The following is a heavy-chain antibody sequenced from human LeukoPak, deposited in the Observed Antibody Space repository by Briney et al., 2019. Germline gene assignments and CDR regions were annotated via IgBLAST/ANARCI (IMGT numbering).Heavy chain of an antibody. J-gene: IGHJ4*02. Sequence: ASVKVSCKPSGYTFTGYYIHWVRQAPGQGLEWMGWINPISGGTNYAQKFQDRVTMTRATSISTAYMELSRLRSDDTAIYYCARDREHYFDYWGQGTLVTVSS. D-gene: IGHD1-26*01. CDR1: GYTFTGYY. CDR3: ARDREHYFDY. V-gene: IGHV1-2*02. CDR2: INPISGGT.